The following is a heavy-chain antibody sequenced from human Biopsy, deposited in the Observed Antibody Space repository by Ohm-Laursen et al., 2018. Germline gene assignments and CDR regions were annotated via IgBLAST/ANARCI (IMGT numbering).Heavy chain of an antibody. Sequence: VSVKVSCKASGCTFTTYYIHWVRQAPGQGLEWMGIINPGGNSTAYTQNFQGRVTMTWDTSTTTVYMELSSLRSEDTAVYYCVLASFDYWGQGTLVTVPS. J-gene: IGHJ4*02. V-gene: IGHV1-46*01. CDR2: INPGGNST. CDR3: VLASFDY. CDR1: GCTFTTYY.